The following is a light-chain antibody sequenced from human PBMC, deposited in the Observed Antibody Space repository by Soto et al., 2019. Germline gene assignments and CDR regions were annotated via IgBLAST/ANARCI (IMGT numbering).Light chain of an antibody. J-gene: IGLJ3*02. CDR1: SSNIGSNY. CDR2: RNN. V-gene: IGLV1-47*01. Sequence: QSVLTQPPSASGTPGQRVTNSCSGSSSNIGSNYVYWYQQLPGTAPKLLIYRNNQRPSGVPDRFSGSKSGTSASLAISGLRSEDEGDYYCAAWDASLSGPVFGGGTKLTVL. CDR3: AAWDASLSGPV.